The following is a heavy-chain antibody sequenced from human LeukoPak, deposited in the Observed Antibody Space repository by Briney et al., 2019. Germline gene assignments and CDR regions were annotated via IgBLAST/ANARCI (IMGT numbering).Heavy chain of an antibody. CDR3: ARVSSSWSLFAY. CDR2: INHSGST. J-gene: IGHJ4*02. CDR1: GGSFSGYY. V-gene: IGHV4-34*01. D-gene: IGHD6-13*01. Sequence: PSETLSLTCAVYGGSFSGYYWSWIRQPPGKGLEWIGEINHSGSTNYNPSLKSRVTISVDTSKNQFSLKLSSVTAADTAVYYCARVSSSWSLFAYWGQGTLVTVSS.